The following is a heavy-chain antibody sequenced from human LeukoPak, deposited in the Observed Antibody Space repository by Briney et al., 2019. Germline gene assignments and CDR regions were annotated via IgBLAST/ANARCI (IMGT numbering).Heavy chain of an antibody. CDR2: ISGSGSMT. V-gene: IGHV3-23*01. CDR3: AKTGDYFDSTDYYRPDAFDI. D-gene: IGHD3-22*01. CDR1: GITFRIYA. J-gene: IGHJ3*02. Sequence: PGGSLRLSCAGSGITFRIYAMIWVRQAPGKGLEWVSAISGSGSMTYYADSVKGRFTISRDKPNNTLYLQMNSLRAEDTALYYCAKTGDYFDSTDYYRPDAFDIWGQGTMVTVSS.